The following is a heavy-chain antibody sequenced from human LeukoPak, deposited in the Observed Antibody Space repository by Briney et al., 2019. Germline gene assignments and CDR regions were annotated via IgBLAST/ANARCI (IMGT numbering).Heavy chain of an antibody. CDR3: AREGGGMDV. D-gene: IGHD3-16*01. CDR1: GFTFSGSA. V-gene: IGHV3-7*04. J-gene: IGHJ6*02. Sequence: GGSLRLSCAASGFTFSGSAMHWVRQASGKGLEWVANMKQDRIEKYYVDSVKGRFTISRDNAKNSLYLQMNSLRPEDTAVYYCAREGGGMDVWGQGTTVTVSS. CDR2: MKQDRIEK.